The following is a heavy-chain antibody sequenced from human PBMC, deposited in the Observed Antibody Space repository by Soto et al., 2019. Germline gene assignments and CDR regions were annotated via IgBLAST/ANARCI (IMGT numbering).Heavy chain of an antibody. V-gene: IGHV3-7*03. CDR2: MNEDGSER. J-gene: IGHJ4*02. CDR1: GFSFSSAW. CDR3: SRDRAYSRFDY. Sequence: EVQLVESGGGLVQPGGSLRLSCAVSGFSFSSAWMTWIRQAPGKRLERVAIMNEDGSERYYVDSVKGLFTISRDNAKNALFLQMNSLRVEYTAVYFCSRDRAYSRFDYWGQGSLVTVSS. D-gene: IGHD4-4*01.